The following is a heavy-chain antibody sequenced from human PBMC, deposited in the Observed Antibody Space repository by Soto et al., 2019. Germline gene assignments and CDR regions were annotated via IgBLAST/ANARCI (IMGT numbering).Heavy chain of an antibody. CDR2: ISGSGGST. CDR1: GFTFSGYA. D-gene: IGHD1-26*01. V-gene: IGHV3-23*01. Sequence: EVQLLESGGGLVQPGGSLRLSCAASGFTFSGYAMNWVRQAPGKGLEWVSAISGSGGSTYYAESVKGRFTSSRDNSKNTLYLKMNGLRAEDTAVYYCGKYSGRYPVYNGMNVWGQGTKVTVSS. CDR3: GKYSGRYPVYNGMNV. J-gene: IGHJ6*02.